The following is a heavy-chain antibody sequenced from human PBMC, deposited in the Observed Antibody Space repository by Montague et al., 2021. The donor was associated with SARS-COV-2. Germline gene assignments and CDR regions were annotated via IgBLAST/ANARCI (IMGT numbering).Heavy chain of an antibody. Sequence: TLSLTCTVSLRSISSGTHYWIWIPHSPGPGITWLGMTSYAGRTNYNPSLESRVSISADTSKNQFSLKLSSVTVADTAVYYCARIGGWAGGFWGQGTLVTVSS. V-gene: IGHV4-30-4*08. D-gene: IGHD2-8*02. CDR2: TSYAGRT. J-gene: IGHJ4*02. CDR3: ARIGGWAGGF. CDR1: LRSISSGTHY.